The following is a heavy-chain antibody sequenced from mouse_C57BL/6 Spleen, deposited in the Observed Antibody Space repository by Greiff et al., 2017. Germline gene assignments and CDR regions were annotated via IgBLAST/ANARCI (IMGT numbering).Heavy chain of an antibody. CDR3: ARGGIRSNY. Sequence: EVQLHQSGPELVKPGASVKISCKASGYTFTDYYMNWVKQSHGKSLEWIGDINPNNGGTSYNQKFKGKATLTVDKSSSTAYMELRSLTSEDSAVYYCARGGIRSNYWGQGTTLTVSS. CDR2: INPNNGGT. V-gene: IGHV1-26*01. J-gene: IGHJ2*01. D-gene: IGHD2-12*01. CDR1: GYTFTDYY.